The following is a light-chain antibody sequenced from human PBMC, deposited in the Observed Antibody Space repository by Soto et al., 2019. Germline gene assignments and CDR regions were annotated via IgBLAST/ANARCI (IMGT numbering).Light chain of an antibody. J-gene: IGLJ3*02. V-gene: IGLV2-14*01. CDR3: SSYSNTSTPWG. CDR1: SSDLGTYNF. Sequence: QSALTQPASVSGSPGQSITISCTGTSSDLGTYNFVSWYQQHPGKAPKLVIYEVSSRPSGVSNRFSGSKSGNTASLTISGLQAEDEADYYCSSYSNTSTPWGFGGGTKLTVL. CDR2: EVS.